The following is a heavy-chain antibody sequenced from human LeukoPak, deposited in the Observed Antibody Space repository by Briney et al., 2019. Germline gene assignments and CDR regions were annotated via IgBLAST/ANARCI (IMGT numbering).Heavy chain of an antibody. J-gene: IGHJ4*02. CDR2: ISSNGGST. CDR3: VKGSGYSSGWYYFDY. Sequence: GGSLRLSCAASGFTVSSNYMSWVRQAPGKGLEYVSAISSNGGSTYYADSVKGRFTISRDNSKNTLYLQMSSLRAEDTAVYYCVKGSGYSSGWYYFDYWGQGTLVTVSS. CDR1: GFTVSSNY. D-gene: IGHD6-19*01. V-gene: IGHV3-64D*06.